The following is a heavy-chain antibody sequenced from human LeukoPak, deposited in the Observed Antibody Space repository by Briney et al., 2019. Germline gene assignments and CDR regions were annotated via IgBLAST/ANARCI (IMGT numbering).Heavy chain of an antibody. CDR1: GFTFSNYW. V-gene: IGHV3-74*01. J-gene: IGHJ4*02. Sequence: PGGSLRLSCVASGFTFSNYWMHWVRQAPGKGLVWVSRIKFDGIETNHADSVTGRFTISRDNAKNTLYLQMTSLRAEDTALYYCATGGTYWSTWTGHWGQGTLVTVSS. D-gene: IGHD3-10*01. CDR3: ATGGTYWSTWTGH. CDR2: IKFDGIET.